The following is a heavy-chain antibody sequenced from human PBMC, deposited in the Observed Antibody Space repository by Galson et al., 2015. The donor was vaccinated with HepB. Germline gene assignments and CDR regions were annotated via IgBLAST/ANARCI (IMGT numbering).Heavy chain of an antibody. J-gene: IGHJ4*02. D-gene: IGHD3-10*01. Sequence: TLSLTCTVSGGSISSGDYYWSWIRPPPGKGLEWNGYIYYSGSTYYNPSLKSRVTISVDTSKNQFSLKLSSVTAANTAVYYCARGYGYYGSGSPSLRYYFDFWGQGTLVTVSS. CDR1: GGSISSGDYY. CDR3: ARGYGYYGSGSPSLRYYFDF. V-gene: IGHV4-30-4*01. CDR2: IYYSGST.